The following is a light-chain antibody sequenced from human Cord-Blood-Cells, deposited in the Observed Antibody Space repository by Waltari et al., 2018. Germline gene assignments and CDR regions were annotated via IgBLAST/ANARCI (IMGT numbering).Light chain of an antibody. CDR1: QSVSSSY. CDR2: GAS. Sequence: EIVLTQSPGTLSLSPGERATLSCRASQSVSSSYLAWYQQKPGQAPRLLIYGASSRATGIPDRFSGSGSATDFTRTISRLEPEDFAVYYCQQYGSSSWTFGQGTKVEIK. V-gene: IGKV3-20*01. CDR3: QQYGSSSWT. J-gene: IGKJ1*01.